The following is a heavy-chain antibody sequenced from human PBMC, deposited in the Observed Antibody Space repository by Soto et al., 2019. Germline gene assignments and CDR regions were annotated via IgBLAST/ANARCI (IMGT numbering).Heavy chain of an antibody. J-gene: IGHJ5*02. Sequence: SETLSFTCTVSGGSISSSSYYWGWIRQPPGKGLEWIGSIYYSGSTYYNPSLKSRVTISVDTSKNQFSLKLSSVTAADTAVYYCARHSPGVAAAGFDPWGQGTLVTVSS. V-gene: IGHV4-39*01. CDR1: GGSISSSSYY. CDR3: ARHSPGVAAAGFDP. D-gene: IGHD6-13*01. CDR2: IYYSGST.